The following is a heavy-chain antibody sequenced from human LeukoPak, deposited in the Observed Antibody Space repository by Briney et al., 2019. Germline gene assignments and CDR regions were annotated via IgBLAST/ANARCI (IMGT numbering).Heavy chain of an antibody. CDR3: AKDQTVYYGSGRGAFDI. D-gene: IGHD3-10*01. CDR1: GFTFSSYA. Sequence: GGSLRLSCAASGFTFSSYAMHWVRQAPGKGLEWVAVISHDGNTKLYTDSLKGRFTISRDNSKNTLYLQMNSLRAEDTAVYYCAKDQTVYYGSGRGAFDIWGQGTMVTVPS. J-gene: IGHJ3*02. CDR2: ISHDGNTK. V-gene: IGHV3-30*04.